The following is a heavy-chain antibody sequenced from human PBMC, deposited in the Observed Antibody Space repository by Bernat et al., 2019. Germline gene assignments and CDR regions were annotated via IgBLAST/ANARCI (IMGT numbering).Heavy chain of an antibody. CDR2: ISNDGSRT. J-gene: IGHJ4*02. CDR3: GRDPLHYLVDQ. V-gene: IGHV3-74*01. D-gene: IGHD3-10*01. Sequence: EVQLVESGGDLVQPGGSLRLSCAASGFTFSTSWMHWVRQDPGKGLVWVSRISNDGSRTEYADSVKGRFTISRDNAKNTLYLQMNSLRAEDTAVYYCGRDPLHYLVDQWGQGTLVTVSS. CDR1: GFTFSTSW.